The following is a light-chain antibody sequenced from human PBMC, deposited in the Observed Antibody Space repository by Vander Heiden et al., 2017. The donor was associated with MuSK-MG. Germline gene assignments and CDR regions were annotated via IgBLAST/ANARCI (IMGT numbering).Light chain of an antibody. CDR1: QSVLYTSNNKNY. V-gene: IGKV4-1*01. Sequence: DIVMTQSPDSLAVSLGERATINCKSSQSVLYTSNNKNYLAWYQQKPGQPPKLFIYWASTRDSGVPDRFTGSGSGTDFTLTISSLQAEDVAVYYCLQYFSFPYTLGQGTNLEI. CDR2: WAS. CDR3: LQYFSFPYT. J-gene: IGKJ2*01.